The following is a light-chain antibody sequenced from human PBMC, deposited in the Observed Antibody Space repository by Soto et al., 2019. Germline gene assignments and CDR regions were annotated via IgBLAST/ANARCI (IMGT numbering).Light chain of an antibody. CDR3: QQTSTTPGT. J-gene: IGKJ1*01. CDR1: QTVKTY. CDR2: ASS. Sequence: DVQMTQSPSSLSASVGDSVTITCRSSQTVKTYLNWYQHKPGKAPQLLIYASSRLQTGVASRFSGSGSVTYFSLTISSLQPEDFATYYCQQTSTTPGTFGQGTKVEI. V-gene: IGKV1-39*01.